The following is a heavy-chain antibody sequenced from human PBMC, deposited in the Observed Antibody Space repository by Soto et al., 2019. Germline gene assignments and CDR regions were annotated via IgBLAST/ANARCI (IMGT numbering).Heavy chain of an antibody. J-gene: IGHJ5*01. D-gene: IGHD2-8*01. Sequence: GASVKVSCKASGYTFTRSAMHWVRQAPGQRLEWMGWINAGNGNTKYSQKFQGRVTITRDTSASTAYMELSSLRSEDTAVYYCARTRSMRVAALYKITSLPDQSTNLFDSRGRRTFVPVSS. CDR1: GYTFTRSA. V-gene: IGHV1-3*01. CDR3: ARTRSMRVAALYKITSLPDQSTNLFDS. CDR2: INAGNGNT.